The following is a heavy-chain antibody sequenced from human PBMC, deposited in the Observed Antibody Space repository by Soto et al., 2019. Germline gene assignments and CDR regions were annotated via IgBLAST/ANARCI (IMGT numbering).Heavy chain of an antibody. D-gene: IGHD3-10*01. Sequence: GGSXRLSCSASVFTFSIYSIKVLRQAPGKGLELVSSISSSSSYIYYADSVKGRFTISRDNAKNSLYLQMNSLRAEDTAVYYCEREADYYYASTNARDYWGQGTPVT. V-gene: IGHV3-21*01. CDR2: ISSSSSYI. J-gene: IGHJ4*02. CDR1: VFTFSIYS. CDR3: EREADYYYASTNARDY.